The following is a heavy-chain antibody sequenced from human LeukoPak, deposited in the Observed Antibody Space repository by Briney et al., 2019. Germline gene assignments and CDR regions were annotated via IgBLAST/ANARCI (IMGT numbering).Heavy chain of an antibody. CDR3: ASSSITYSGSYWFDY. J-gene: IGHJ4*02. D-gene: IGHD1-26*01. CDR1: GGSISSYY. Sequence: SETLSLTCTVSGGSISSYYWGRIRQPPGKGLEWIGSIYYSGSTYYNPSLKSRVTISVDTSKNQFSLKLSSVTAADTAVYYCASSSITYSGSYWFDYWGQGTLVTVSS. V-gene: IGHV4-39*01. CDR2: IYYSGST.